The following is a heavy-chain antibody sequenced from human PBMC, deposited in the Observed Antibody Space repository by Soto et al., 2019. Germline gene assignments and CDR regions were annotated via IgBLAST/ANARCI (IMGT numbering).Heavy chain of an antibody. V-gene: IGHV4-59*01. Sequence: SETLSLTCTVSGDSFSSYYWNWIRQPPGKGLEWIGYIYYTGSTNYNPSLKSRVTISVDTSKNQFSLKLSSVTAADTAVYYCARSEGFSYGYFDYWGQRTLVTVS. CDR2: IYYTGST. D-gene: IGHD3-16*01. CDR1: GDSFSSYY. CDR3: ARSEGFSYGYFDY. J-gene: IGHJ4*02.